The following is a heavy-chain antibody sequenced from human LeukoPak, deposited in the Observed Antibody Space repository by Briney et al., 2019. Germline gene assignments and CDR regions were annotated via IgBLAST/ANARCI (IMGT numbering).Heavy chain of an antibody. J-gene: IGHJ3*02. D-gene: IGHD6-6*01. V-gene: IGHV1-69*05. CDR2: IIPIFGTT. CDR3: AKDRSSSSPDVFDI. Sequence: IIPIFGTTNYAQNFQGRVTITTDESTSTAYMELSSLRSEDTAVYYCAKDRSSSSPDVFDIWGQGTMVTVSS.